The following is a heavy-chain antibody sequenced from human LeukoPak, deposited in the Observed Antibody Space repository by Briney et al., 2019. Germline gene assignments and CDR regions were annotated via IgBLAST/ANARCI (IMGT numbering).Heavy chain of an antibody. CDR1: GYTFTGYY. V-gene: IGHV1-2*02. CDR2: INPNSGDT. D-gene: IGHD3-9*01. Sequence: ASVKVSCKASGYTFTGYYVHWVRQVPGQGLEWMGWINPNSGDTNYAQKFQGRVTMTRDTSISTAYKELSRLRSDDTAVYYCARGDHYDILTGYQTPSYLSEYWGQGTLVTVSS. J-gene: IGHJ4*02. CDR3: ARGDHYDILTGYQTPSYLSEY.